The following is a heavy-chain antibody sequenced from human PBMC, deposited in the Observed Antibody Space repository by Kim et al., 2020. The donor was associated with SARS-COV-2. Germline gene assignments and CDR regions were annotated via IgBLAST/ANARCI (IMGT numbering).Heavy chain of an antibody. CDR3: TRRAVPGKSSSSGMWFDP. CDR2: IRSKANSYAT. Sequence: GGSLRLSCAASGFTFSGSAMHWVRQASGKGLEWVGRIRSKANSYATAYAASVKGRFTISRDDSKNTAYLQMNSLKTEDTAVYYCTRRAVPGKSSSSGMWFDPWGQGTLVTVSS. J-gene: IGHJ5*02. CDR1: GFTFSGSA. V-gene: IGHV3-73*01. D-gene: IGHD6-6*01.